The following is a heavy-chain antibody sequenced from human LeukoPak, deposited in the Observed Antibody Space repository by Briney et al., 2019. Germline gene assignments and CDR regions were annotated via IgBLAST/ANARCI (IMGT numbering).Heavy chain of an antibody. D-gene: IGHD2/OR15-2a*01. V-gene: IGHV3-23*01. CDR1: GFPFSTSA. CDR2: ISASGSNT. Sequence: GGSLRLSCAASGFPFSTSAMTWVRQAPGKGLEWVSAISASGSNTYYADSVKGRVTISRDNSKNTLYLQMNSLRADDTALYFCSNREYNAAGGQGIRVTVSS. J-gene: IGHJ4*02. CDR3: SNREYNAA.